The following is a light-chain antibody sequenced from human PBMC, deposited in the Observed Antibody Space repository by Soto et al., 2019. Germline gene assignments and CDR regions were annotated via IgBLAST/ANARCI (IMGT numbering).Light chain of an antibody. CDR1: QSVSSN. Sequence: EIVMTQSPATLSVSPGARATLSCRASQSVSSNLAWYQQKPGQAPRLLIYGASTRATGVPARFSGSRSGTEFTLTISSLQSEDFTVYYCQQYSNWPPTFGQGTRLEIK. J-gene: IGKJ5*01. V-gene: IGKV3-15*01. CDR3: QQYSNWPPT. CDR2: GAS.